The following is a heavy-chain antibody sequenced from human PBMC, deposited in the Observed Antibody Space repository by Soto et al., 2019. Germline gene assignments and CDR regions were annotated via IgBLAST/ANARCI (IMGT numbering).Heavy chain of an antibody. Sequence: QVQLQESGPGLVKPSETLSLTCTVSGGSISSYYWSWIRQPPGQGLEWIGYIYYSGSTNYNPSLKSRVTISVDTSKNQFSLKLSSVTAADTAVYYCAREISGSYLFDYWGQGTLVTVSS. D-gene: IGHD1-26*01. V-gene: IGHV4-59*01. J-gene: IGHJ4*02. CDR2: IYYSGST. CDR1: GGSISSYY. CDR3: AREISGSYLFDY.